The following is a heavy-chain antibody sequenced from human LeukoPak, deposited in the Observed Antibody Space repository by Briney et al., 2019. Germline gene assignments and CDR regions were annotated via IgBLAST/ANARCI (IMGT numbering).Heavy chain of an antibody. D-gene: IGHD2-2*01. V-gene: IGHV4-39*01. CDR2: IYYSGRT. Sequence: SDTLSLTCSLSGGFISSSSYYWGWIRQPPGKGLEWIGSIYYSGRTYYNPSLKSRVTISVDTSKSQFSLKLSSVTAADTAVYYCARHSKAFDIWGQGTMVTVPS. J-gene: IGHJ3*02. CDR3: ARHSKAFDI. CDR1: GGFISSSSYY.